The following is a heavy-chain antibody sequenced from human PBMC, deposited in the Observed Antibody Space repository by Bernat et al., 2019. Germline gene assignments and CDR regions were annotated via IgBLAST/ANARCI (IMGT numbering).Heavy chain of an antibody. CDR1: GGSISSSSYY. CDR2: IYYSGST. D-gene: IGHD3-10*01. V-gene: IGHV4-39*01. Sequence: QLQLQESGPGLVKPSETLSLTCTVSGGSISSSSYYCGWIRQPPGKGLGWIGSIYYSGSTYYNPSLKSRVTISVDTSKNQFSLKLSSVTAADTAVYYCARHLNYYGSGSYYTFDYWGQGTLVTVSS. J-gene: IGHJ4*02. CDR3: ARHLNYYGSGSYYTFDY.